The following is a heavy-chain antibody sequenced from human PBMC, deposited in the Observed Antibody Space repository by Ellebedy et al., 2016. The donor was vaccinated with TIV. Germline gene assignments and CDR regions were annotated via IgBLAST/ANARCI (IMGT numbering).Heavy chain of an antibody. V-gene: IGHV1-69*13. CDR2: FIPLFGTA. CDR3: AKKYSDSSDIDLDAFDI. D-gene: IGHD6-6*01. Sequence: ASVKVSXKASVGTFSSYAISWVRQTPGEGLELMGGFIPLFGTANYAQKFQGRVTITADDSTSTVYMELSSLRSEDTAVYYCAKKYSDSSDIDLDAFDIWGQGTMVTVSS. J-gene: IGHJ3*02. CDR1: VGTFSSYA.